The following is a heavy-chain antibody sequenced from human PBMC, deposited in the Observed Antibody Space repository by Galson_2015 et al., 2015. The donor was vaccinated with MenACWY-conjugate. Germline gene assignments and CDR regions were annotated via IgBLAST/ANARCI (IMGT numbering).Heavy chain of an antibody. CDR2: IYYTGSS. Sequence: ETLSLTCAVSGYSISRSNWWGWIRQPPGKGLEWIGYIYYTGSSFYNPSLKSRVTLSVDTSKNQSSLKLSSVTAADTAVYYCARDAVTLAARDWGQGTLVTVSS. D-gene: IGHD6-13*01. CDR1: GYSISRSNW. CDR3: ARDAVTLAARD. J-gene: IGHJ4*02. V-gene: IGHV4-28*03.